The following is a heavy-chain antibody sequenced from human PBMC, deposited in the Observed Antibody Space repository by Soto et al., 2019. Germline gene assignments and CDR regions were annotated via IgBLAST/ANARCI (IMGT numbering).Heavy chain of an antibody. CDR3: AADRPRYCSGGSCSYYGMDV. V-gene: IGHV1-58*01. Sequence: ASVNVSCKASGFTFTSSAVQWVRQARGQRLEWIGWIVVGSGNTNYAQKFQERVTITRDMSTSTAYMELSSLRSEDTAVYYCAADRPRYCSGGSCSYYGMDVWGQGTTVTVSS. CDR2: IVVGSGNT. D-gene: IGHD2-15*01. CDR1: GFTFTSSA. J-gene: IGHJ6*02.